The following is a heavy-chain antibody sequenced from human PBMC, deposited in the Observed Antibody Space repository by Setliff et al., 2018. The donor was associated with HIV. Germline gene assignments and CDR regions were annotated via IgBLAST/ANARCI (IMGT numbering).Heavy chain of an antibody. J-gene: IGHJ6*03. CDR1: GYTFSRYA. V-gene: IGHV1-3*01. Sequence: VASVKVSCKASGYTFSRYAMHWVRQAPGQRLEWMGWINAGNGNTKYSQKFQGRVSIASDTSASTAYMELSSLRSEDTAVYYCARVQTMAVAGTQYYYMDVWGKGTTGTVS. D-gene: IGHD6-19*01. CDR2: INAGNGNT. CDR3: ARVQTMAVAGTQYYYMDV.